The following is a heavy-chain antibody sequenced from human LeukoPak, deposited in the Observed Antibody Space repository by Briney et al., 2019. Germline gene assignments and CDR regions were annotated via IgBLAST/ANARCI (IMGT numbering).Heavy chain of an antibody. Sequence: ASVKVSCKASGGTFSSYAISWVRQAPGQGLEWMGGIIPIFVTANYAQKFQGRVTITADESTSTAYMELSSLRSEDTAVYYCARDRGDVVVPAAMHYWGQGTLVTVSS. V-gene: IGHV1-69*13. D-gene: IGHD2-2*01. CDR2: IIPIFVTA. J-gene: IGHJ4*02. CDR3: ARDRGDVVVPAAMHY. CDR1: GGTFSSYA.